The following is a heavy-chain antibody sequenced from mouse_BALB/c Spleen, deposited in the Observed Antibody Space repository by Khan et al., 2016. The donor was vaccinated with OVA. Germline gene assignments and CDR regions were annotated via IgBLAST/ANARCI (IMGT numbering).Heavy chain of an antibody. Sequence: EVELVESGGDLVKPGGSLKLSCAASGFTFSGYALSWFRQTPEKRLEWVATISSGDSYTYYPDSVKGRFTISRDNAKNPLYLQMSSLTSEDTAMFYCTRPPITTLVAKSYWCFDVWGAGTTVTVSS. D-gene: IGHD1-1*01. CDR1: GFTFSGYA. V-gene: IGHV5-9-3*01. CDR3: TRPPITTLVAKSYWCFDV. CDR2: ISSGDSYT. J-gene: IGHJ1*01.